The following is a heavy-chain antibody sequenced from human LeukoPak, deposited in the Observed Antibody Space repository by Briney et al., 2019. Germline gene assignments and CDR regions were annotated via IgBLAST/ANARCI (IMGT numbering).Heavy chain of an antibody. D-gene: IGHD6-19*01. Sequence: GGSLRLSCAASAFTLSNYSMAWVRQAPGKGLEWVANIKQDGSEKYYVDSVKGRFTISRDNAKNSLYLQMNSLRAEDTAVYYCARGSSGWYGRDYFDYWGQGTLVTVSS. CDR3: ARGSSGWYGRDYFDY. CDR1: AFTLSNYS. J-gene: IGHJ4*02. CDR2: IKQDGSEK. V-gene: IGHV3-7*01.